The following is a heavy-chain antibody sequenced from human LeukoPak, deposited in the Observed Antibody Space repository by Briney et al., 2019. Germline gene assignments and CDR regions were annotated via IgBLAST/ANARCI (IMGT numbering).Heavy chain of an antibody. Sequence: PGRWLTLSCLGSGLIFDDFAMHWVGQAPARGREWVAGINSNNGIIGYAGSVTGRFILSRHNAKDALYLQMNSLRPEDTALYYCTKDFYRDFYDSVDYYFHFWGQGTLVTVSS. CDR1: GLIFDDFA. J-gene: IGHJ4*02. CDR2: INSNNGII. CDR3: TKDFYRDFYDSVDYYFHF. V-gene: IGHV3-9*01. D-gene: IGHD3-22*01.